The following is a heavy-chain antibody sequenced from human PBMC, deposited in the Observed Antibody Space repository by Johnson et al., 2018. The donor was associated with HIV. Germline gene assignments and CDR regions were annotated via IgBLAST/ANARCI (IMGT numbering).Heavy chain of an antibody. CDR2: IRYDGSNK. J-gene: IGHJ3*02. CDR3: AKNHFDSSALEAFDI. V-gene: IGHV3-30*02. Sequence: VQLVESGGGVVQPGGSLRLSCAASGFTFSNYGMHWVRQAPGKGLEWVAFIRYDGSNKYYADSVKGRFTISRDNSKNTLFLQMNSLRAEDTAAYFCAKNHFDSSALEAFDIWGQGTMVTVSS. D-gene: IGHD3-22*01. CDR1: GFTFSNYG.